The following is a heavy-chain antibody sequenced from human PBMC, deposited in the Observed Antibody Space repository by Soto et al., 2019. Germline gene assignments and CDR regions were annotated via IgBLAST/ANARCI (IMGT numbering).Heavy chain of an antibody. J-gene: IGHJ6*02. CDR2: INPNSGGT. V-gene: IGHV1-2*04. CDR3: ARALDTAMVPYYYYYYGMDV. D-gene: IGHD5-18*01. CDR1: GYTFTGYY. Sequence: ASVKVSCKASGYTFTGYYMHWVRQAPGQGLEWMGWINPNSGGTNYAQKFQGWVTMTRDTSISTAYMELSRLRSDDTAVYYCARALDTAMVPYYYYYYGMDVWGQGTTVTVSS.